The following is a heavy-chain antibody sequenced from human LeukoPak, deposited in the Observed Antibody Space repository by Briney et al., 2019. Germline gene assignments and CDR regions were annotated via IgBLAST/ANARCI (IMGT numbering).Heavy chain of an antibody. CDR2: IIPIFGTA. J-gene: IGHJ4*02. D-gene: IGHD4-17*01. CDR3: ARGDTTVTNTQFDY. V-gene: IGHV1-69*06. Sequence: ASVKVSCKASGGTFSSYAISWVRQAPGQGLEWMGGIIPIFGTANYAQKFQGRVTITADKSTSTAYMELSSLRSEDTAVYCCARGDTTVTNTQFDYWGQGTLVTVSS. CDR1: GGTFSSYA.